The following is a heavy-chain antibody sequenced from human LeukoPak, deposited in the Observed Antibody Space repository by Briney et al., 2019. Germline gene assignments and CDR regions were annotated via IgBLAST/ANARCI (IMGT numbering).Heavy chain of an antibody. Sequence: PSGTLSLTCAVYGGSFSGYYWSWIRQPPGKGLEWIGEINHSGSTNYNPSLKSRVTISVDTSKNQFSLKLSSVTAADTAVYYCARFAAYMVRGAPLGYGMDVWGQGTTVTVSS. J-gene: IGHJ6*02. V-gene: IGHV4-34*01. D-gene: IGHD3-10*01. CDR3: ARFAAYMVRGAPLGYGMDV. CDR2: INHSGST. CDR1: GGSFSGYY.